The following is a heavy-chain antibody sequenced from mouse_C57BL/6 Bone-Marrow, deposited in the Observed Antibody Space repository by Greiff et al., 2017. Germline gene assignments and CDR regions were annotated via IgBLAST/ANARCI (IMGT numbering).Heavy chain of an antibody. CDR3: ARAVWITTVEYYAMDY. Sequence: VQLQQSGAELMKPGASVKLSCKATGYTFTGYWIEWVKQRPGHGLEWIGEILPGSGSTNYNEKFKGKATFTADTSSNTAYMQLSSLTTEDSAIYYCARAVWITTVEYYAMDYWGQGTSVTVSS. CDR1: GYTFTGYW. CDR2: ILPGSGST. V-gene: IGHV1-9*01. D-gene: IGHD1-1*01. J-gene: IGHJ4*01.